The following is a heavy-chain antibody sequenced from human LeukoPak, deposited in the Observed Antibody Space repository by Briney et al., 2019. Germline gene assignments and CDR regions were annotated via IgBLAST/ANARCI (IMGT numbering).Heavy chain of an antibody. D-gene: IGHD3-10*01. CDR2: ISGDEIWT. CDR1: GFTLSNHW. CDR3: AREMSGSNDALDF. V-gene: IGHV3-74*01. J-gene: IGHJ3*01. Sequence: GGSLRLSCAASGFTLSNHWMHWVRQAPGKGLVWVSRISGDEIWTSYADSVKGRFTISRDSAKNSLYLQMNSLRAEDTAVYYCAREMSGSNDALDFWGQGTMVTVSS.